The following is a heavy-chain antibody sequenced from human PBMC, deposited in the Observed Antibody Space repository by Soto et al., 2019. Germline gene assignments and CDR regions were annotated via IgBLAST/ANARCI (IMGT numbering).Heavy chain of an antibody. Sequence: SETLSLTCTVSGGSVFSSGHYWSWIRQPPGKGLEWIGYIYYSGSTNYNPSLKSRVTISIDTSKNQFSLKLSSVTAADTAVYYCARGVGATSWYFDYWGQGTLVTVSS. CDR3: ARGVGATSWYFDY. V-gene: IGHV4-61*08. CDR1: GGSVFSSGHY. CDR2: IYYSGST. J-gene: IGHJ4*02. D-gene: IGHD1-26*01.